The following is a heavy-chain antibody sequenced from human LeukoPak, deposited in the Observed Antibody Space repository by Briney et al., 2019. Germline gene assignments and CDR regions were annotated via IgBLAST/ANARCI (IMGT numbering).Heavy chain of an antibody. CDR3: AKEVAVAVDY. Sequence: TPGGSLRLSCAASGFTFSDYYMNWVRQAPGKGLEWVSSISSSSTIYYADSVKGRFTISRDNSKNTLYLQMNSLRAEDTAVYYCAKEVAVAVDYWGQGTLVTVSS. V-gene: IGHV3-69-1*01. CDR1: GFTFSDYY. J-gene: IGHJ4*02. D-gene: IGHD6-19*01. CDR2: ISSSSTI.